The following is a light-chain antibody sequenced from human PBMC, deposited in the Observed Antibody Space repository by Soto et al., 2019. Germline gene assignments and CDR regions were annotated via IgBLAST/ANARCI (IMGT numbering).Light chain of an antibody. CDR1: QRISTY. Sequence: DIQMTQSPSSLSASVGDRVTITCRASQRISTYLNWYQQKPGKAPKFLIYDASNLQSGVPSRFSGGGSGTDFTLTISSLQPEDFATYYCQQSYSTPRTFGQGTKVDTK. J-gene: IGKJ1*01. V-gene: IGKV1-39*01. CDR3: QQSYSTPRT. CDR2: DAS.